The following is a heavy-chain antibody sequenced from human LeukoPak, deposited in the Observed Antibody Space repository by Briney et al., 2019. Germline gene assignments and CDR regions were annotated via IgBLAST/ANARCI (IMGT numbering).Heavy chain of an antibody. CDR2: LSYSGNT. CDR3: ARDPGYTTSRTLIDY. D-gene: IGHD6-13*01. J-gene: IGHJ4*02. CDR1: GGSISSSTYY. V-gene: IGHV4-39*07. Sequence: SETLSLTCTVSGGSISSSTYYWGWIRQPPGKGLEWIGSLSYSGNTYYNPSLKSRVTISIDTSTNQFSLKLSSVTAADTAVYYCARDPGYTTSRTLIDYWGQGTLVTVSS.